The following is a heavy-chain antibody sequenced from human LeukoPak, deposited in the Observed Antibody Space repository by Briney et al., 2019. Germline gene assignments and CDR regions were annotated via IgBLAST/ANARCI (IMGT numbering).Heavy chain of an antibody. CDR2: ISYDGSNK. Sequence: PGGSLRLSCAASGFTFSNYGMHWVRQAPGKGLEGVAVISYDGSNKYYADSVKGRFNIYRDNSKNTLSLQVKLSRAEDTAVYYCAKGNYYGSGSYYGDWGQGTLVTVSS. J-gene: IGHJ4*02. CDR3: AKGNYYGSGSYYGD. V-gene: IGHV3-30*18. CDR1: GFTFSNYG. D-gene: IGHD3-10*01.